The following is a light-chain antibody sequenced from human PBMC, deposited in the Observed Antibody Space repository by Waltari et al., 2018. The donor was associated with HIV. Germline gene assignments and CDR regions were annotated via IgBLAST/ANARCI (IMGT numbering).Light chain of an antibody. CDR2: EVH. J-gene: IGLJ1*01. V-gene: IGLV2-14*01. CDR3: SSYISTTTL. Sequence: QSAPTQPASLSGSPGQSITISCPGPSSDIGPYKYVSWYQQSPGKAPKLMIYEVHNRPSGVSKRFSGSKSGNTASLTIAGLQAEDEADYYCSSYISTTTLFGTGTKVTVL. CDR1: SSDIGPYKY.